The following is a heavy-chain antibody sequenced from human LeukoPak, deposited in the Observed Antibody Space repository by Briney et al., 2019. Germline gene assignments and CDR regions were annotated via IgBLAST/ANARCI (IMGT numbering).Heavy chain of an antibody. CDR2: ISTSGST. CDR3: ASPRSGYCYTFDY. J-gene: IGHJ4*02. Sequence: SETLSLTCAVSAASISNYYWSWIRQAPGKGLEWIGYISTSGSTNYNPSLKSRVSISLDTSKNRFSLNLNFVTAADTAVYYCASPRSGYCYTFDYWGQGALVTVSS. D-gene: IGHD3-22*01. V-gene: IGHV4-4*09. CDR1: AASISNYY.